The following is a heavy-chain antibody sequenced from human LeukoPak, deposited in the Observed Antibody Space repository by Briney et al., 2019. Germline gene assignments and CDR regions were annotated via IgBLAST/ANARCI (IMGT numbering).Heavy chain of an antibody. D-gene: IGHD1-20*01. V-gene: IGHV4-59*01. CDR2: IYYSGST. J-gene: IGHJ6*03. CDR1: GGSISSFY. Sequence: PSETLSLTCTVSGGSISSFYWSWIRQPPGKGLEWIGYIYYSGSTNYNPSLKSRVTISVDTSKNQFSLKLSSVTAADTAVYYCARGLYNWNYDYYYYMDVWGKGTTVTVSS. CDR3: ARGLYNWNYDYYYYMDV.